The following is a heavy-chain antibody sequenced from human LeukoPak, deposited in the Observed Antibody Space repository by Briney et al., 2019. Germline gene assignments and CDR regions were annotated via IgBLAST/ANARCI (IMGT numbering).Heavy chain of an antibody. CDR2: TYYRSNWYN. D-gene: IGHD3-10*01. Sequence: SQTLSLTCAISGDSVSSNSAAWDWFRQSPSRGLEWLGRTYYRSNWYNHYAVSVKSRITINPDTSKNQFSLQLRSVTPEDTAVYYCARGSRVIMVRDLYYFDYWGQGTLVTVSS. CDR3: ARGSRVIMVRDLYYFDY. CDR1: GDSVSSNSAA. J-gene: IGHJ4*02. V-gene: IGHV6-1*01.